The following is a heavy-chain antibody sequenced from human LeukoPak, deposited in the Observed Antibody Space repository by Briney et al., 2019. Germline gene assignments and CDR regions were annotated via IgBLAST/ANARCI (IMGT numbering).Heavy chain of an antibody. D-gene: IGHD6-19*01. J-gene: IGHJ3*02. Sequence: ASVKVSCKASGYTFTSYGISWVRQAPGQGLEWMGWISAYNGNTNYAQKLQGRVTMTTDTSTSTAYMELRSLRSDDTAVYYCASLYSSGWYGAFDIWGPGTMVTVSS. CDR3: ASLYSSGWYGAFDI. CDR2: ISAYNGNT. CDR1: GYTFTSYG. V-gene: IGHV1-18*01.